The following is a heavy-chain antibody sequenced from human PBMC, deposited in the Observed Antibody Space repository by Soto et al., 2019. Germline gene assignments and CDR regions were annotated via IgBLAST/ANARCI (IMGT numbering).Heavy chain of an antibody. J-gene: IGHJ6*02. CDR2: IYSGGST. V-gene: IGHV3-53*01. Sequence: GGSLRLSCAASGFTVSSNYMSWVRQPPGKGLEWDSVIYSGGSTYYAGSVKVRFTISRDNFKNTLYLQMNSLRAEDTAVYYCARDWGGGYSYGRRYGMDVWGQGTTVTVSS. D-gene: IGHD5-18*01. CDR1: GFTVSSNY. CDR3: ARDWGGGYSYGRRYGMDV.